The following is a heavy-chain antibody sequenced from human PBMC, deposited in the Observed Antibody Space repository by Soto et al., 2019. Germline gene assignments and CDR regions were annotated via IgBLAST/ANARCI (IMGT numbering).Heavy chain of an antibody. J-gene: IGHJ6*02. CDR2: INHSGST. CDR3: ARGRRFFYSYGLVYDYYGMDV. CDR1: GGSFSGYY. Sequence: SETLSLTCAVYGGSFSGYYWSWIRQPPGKGLEWIGEINHSGSTNYNPSLKSRVTISVDTSKNQFSLKLSSVTAADTAVCYCARGRRFFYSYGLVYDYYGMDVWGQGTTVTV. V-gene: IGHV4-34*01. D-gene: IGHD5-18*01.